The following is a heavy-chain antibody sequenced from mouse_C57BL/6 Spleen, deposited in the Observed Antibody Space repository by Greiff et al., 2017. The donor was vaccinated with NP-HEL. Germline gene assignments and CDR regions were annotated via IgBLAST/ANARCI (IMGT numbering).Heavy chain of an antibody. V-gene: IGHV3-6*01. D-gene: IGHD2-4*01. CDR1: GYSITSGYY. CDR2: ISYDGSN. Sequence: EVQLQQSGPGLVKPSQSLSLTCSVTGYSITSGYYWNWIRQFPGNKLECMGYISYDGSNNYNPSFKNRISITRDTSTNQFFLKLNSVTTEDTATYYCARGGDYDAPYFDYWGQGTTLTVSS. CDR3: ARGGDYDAPYFDY. J-gene: IGHJ2*01.